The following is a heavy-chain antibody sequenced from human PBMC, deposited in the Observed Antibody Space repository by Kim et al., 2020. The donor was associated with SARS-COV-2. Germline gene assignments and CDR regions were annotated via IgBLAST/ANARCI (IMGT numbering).Heavy chain of an antibody. Sequence: SETLSLTCTVSGGSISSSSYYWGWIRQPPGKGLEWIGSIYYSGSTYYNPSLKSRVTISVDTSKNQFSLKLSSVTAADTAVYYCARRLGYSYRPRYYYYGMDVWGQGTTVTVSS. CDR3: ARRLGYSYRPRYYYYGMDV. J-gene: IGHJ6*02. V-gene: IGHV4-39*01. CDR2: IYYSGST. CDR1: GGSISSSSYY. D-gene: IGHD5-18*01.